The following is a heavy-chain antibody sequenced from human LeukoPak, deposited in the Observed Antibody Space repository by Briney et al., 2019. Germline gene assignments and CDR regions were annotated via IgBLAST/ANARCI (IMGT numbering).Heavy chain of an antibody. J-gene: IGHJ5*02. CDR2: IYYSGST. V-gene: IGHV4-59*01. CDR1: GGSISNFY. CDR3: AGGREWFDP. D-gene: IGHD1-26*01. Sequence: PSETLSLTCTVSGGSISNFYWTWIRQPPGEGLEWIGYIYYSGSTNYNPSLKSRVTISIDTSKNQFSLKLSSVTAADTAVYYCAGGREWFDPWGQGTLVTVSS.